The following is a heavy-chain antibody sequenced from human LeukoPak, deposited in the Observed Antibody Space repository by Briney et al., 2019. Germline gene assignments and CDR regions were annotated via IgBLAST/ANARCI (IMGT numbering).Heavy chain of an antibody. CDR1: GYTFTSYW. Sequence: ASVKVSCKASGYTFTSYWIGWVRQMPGKGLEWMGIIYPGDSDTRYSPSFQGQVTISADKSISTAYLQWSSLKASDTAMYYCARLGQDTAMASAFDIWGQGTMVTVSS. V-gene: IGHV5-51*01. J-gene: IGHJ3*02. CDR3: ARLGQDTAMASAFDI. D-gene: IGHD5-18*01. CDR2: IYPGDSDT.